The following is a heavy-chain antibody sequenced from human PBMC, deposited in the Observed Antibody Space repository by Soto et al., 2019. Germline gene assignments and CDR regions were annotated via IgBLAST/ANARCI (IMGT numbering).Heavy chain of an antibody. V-gene: IGHV1-69*13. D-gene: IGHD1-1*01. J-gene: IGHJ6*02. CDR3: AVRYGWDYYYGMDV. CDR2: IIPIFGTA. CDR1: GGTFSSYA. Sequence: SVKVSCKASGGTFSSYAISWVRQAPGQGLEWMGGIIPIFGTANYAQKFQGRVTITADESTSTAYMELSSLRSGDTAVYYCAVRYGWDYYYGMDVWGQGTTVTVSS.